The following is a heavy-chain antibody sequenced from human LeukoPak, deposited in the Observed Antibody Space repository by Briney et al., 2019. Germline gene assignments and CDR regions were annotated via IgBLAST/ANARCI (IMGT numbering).Heavy chain of an antibody. D-gene: IGHD3-3*01. CDR1: GFTFSGYS. CDR3: ARDPFYYHNDGSYF. CDR2: ISSSSSYM. J-gene: IGHJ4*02. V-gene: IGHV3-21*01. Sequence: GGSLRLSCTAFGFTFSGYSLNWVRQAPGKGLEWVSSISSSSSYMYNADSVKGRFSISRDNAKNSLYLHMSSLRAEDTAVYYCARDPFYYHNDGSYFWGQGTLVTVSS.